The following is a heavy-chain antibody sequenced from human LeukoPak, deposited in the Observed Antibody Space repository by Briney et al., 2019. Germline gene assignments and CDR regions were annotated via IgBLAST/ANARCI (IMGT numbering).Heavy chain of an antibody. D-gene: IGHD3-10*01. J-gene: IGHJ3*02. CDR2: ISSSSSYI. CDR3: ASDRITMVRGVYAFDI. CDR1: GVTFSSYS. Sequence: GGSLRLSCAASGVTFSSYSMNWVRQAPGKGLEWVSSISSSSSYIYYADSVKGRFTISRDNAKNSLYLQMNSVRAEDTAVYYCASDRITMVRGVYAFDIWGQGTMVTVSS. V-gene: IGHV3-21*01.